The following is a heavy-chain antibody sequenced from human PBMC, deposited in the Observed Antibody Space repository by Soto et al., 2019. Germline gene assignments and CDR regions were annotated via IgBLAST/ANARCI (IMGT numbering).Heavy chain of an antibody. CDR2: ISGSGGST. Sequence: GGSLRLSCAASGFTFSSYAMSWVRQAPGKGLEWVSAISGSGGSTYYADSVKGRFTISRDNSKNTLYLQMNSLRAEDTAVYYCAKTTTMIVVVTCFDYWGQGTLVTVSS. CDR3: AKTTTMIVVVTCFDY. V-gene: IGHV3-23*01. J-gene: IGHJ4*02. CDR1: GFTFSSYA. D-gene: IGHD3-22*01.